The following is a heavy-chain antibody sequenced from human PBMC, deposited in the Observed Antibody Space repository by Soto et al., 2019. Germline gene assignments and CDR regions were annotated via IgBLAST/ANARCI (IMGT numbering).Heavy chain of an antibody. CDR1: GFTFSSYG. Sequence: QVQLVESGGGVVQPGRSLRLSCAASGFTFSSYGMHWVRQAPGKGLEWVAVIWYDGSNKYYADSVKGRFTISRDNSKNTLYLQMNSLRAEDTAVYYCARVGSVTAARTFDYWGQGTLVTVSS. CDR3: ARVGSVTAARTFDY. V-gene: IGHV3-33*01. D-gene: IGHD2-21*02. CDR2: IWYDGSNK. J-gene: IGHJ4*02.